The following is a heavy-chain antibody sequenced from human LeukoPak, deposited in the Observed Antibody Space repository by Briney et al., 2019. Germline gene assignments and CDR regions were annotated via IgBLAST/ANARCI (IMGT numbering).Heavy chain of an antibody. CDR1: GGSISSYY. D-gene: IGHD6-19*01. V-gene: IGHV4-59*01. CDR3: ARGGRSGWYFFDY. J-gene: IGHJ4*02. CDR2: IYYSGST. Sequence: SETLSLTCTVSGGSISSYYWSWIRQPPGKGLEWIGYIYYSGSTNYNPSLKSRVTISVDTSKNQFSLKLSSVTAADTAVYYCARGGRSGWYFFDYWGQGTLVTVSS.